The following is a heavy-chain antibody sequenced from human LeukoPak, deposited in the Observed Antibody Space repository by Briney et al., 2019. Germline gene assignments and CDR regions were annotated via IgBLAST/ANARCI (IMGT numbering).Heavy chain of an antibody. CDR2: IYYSGST. Sequence: PSETLSLTCTVSGGSISSGSYYWSWIRQPPGKGLEWIGYIYYSGSTNYNPSLKSRVTISVDTSKDQFSLKLSSVTAADTAVYXXXXXKAGSGDYGGGRHYWGQGTLVTVSS. V-gene: IGHV4-61*01. CDR1: GGSISSGSYY. D-gene: IGHD4-17*01. CDR3: XXXKAGSGDYGGGRHY. J-gene: IGHJ4*02.